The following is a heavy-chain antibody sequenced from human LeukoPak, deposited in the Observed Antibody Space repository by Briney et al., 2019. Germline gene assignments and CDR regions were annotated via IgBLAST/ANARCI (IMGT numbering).Heavy chain of an antibody. CDR3: AGVGATTFWFDP. Sequence: PETLSLTCTVSGGSISSYYWSWIRQPPGKGLEWIGYIYYSGSTNYNPSLKSRVTISVDTSKNQFSLKLSSVTAADTAVYYCAGVGATTFWFDPWGQGTLVTVSS. V-gene: IGHV4-59*01. CDR1: GGSISSYY. CDR2: IYYSGST. D-gene: IGHD1-26*01. J-gene: IGHJ5*02.